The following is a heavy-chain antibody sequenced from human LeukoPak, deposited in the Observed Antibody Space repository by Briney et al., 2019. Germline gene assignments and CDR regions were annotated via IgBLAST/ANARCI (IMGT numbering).Heavy chain of an antibody. CDR1: GYSFTSYW. Sequence: GESLKISCTGSGYSFTSYWIGWVRQMPRKGLDWMGIIYPGDSDTRYSPSFHGQVTITADTSISTDYLQWSRLKASDTAMYYCARATTGSFLAPVDYWGQGTLVTVSS. CDR2: IYPGDSDT. D-gene: IGHD3-10*01. V-gene: IGHV5-51*01. J-gene: IGHJ4*02. CDR3: ARATTGSFLAPVDY.